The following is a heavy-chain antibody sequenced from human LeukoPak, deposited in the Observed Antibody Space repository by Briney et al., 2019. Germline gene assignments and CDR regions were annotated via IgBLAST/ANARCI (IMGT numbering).Heavy chain of an antibody. V-gene: IGHV6-1*01. CDR1: GDSVSRNSAA. D-gene: IGHD3-3*01. J-gene: IGHJ4*02. CDR3: AREGNYDFWSGYYYFDY. CDR2: IYYESKWYN. Sequence: SQTLSLTCAISGDSVSRNSAAWNWIRQSPSSGLEWLGRIYYESKWYNDYALSVKSRITINPDTSKNQFSLQLNSVTPEDTAVYYCAREGNYDFWSGYYYFDYWGQGTLVTVSS.